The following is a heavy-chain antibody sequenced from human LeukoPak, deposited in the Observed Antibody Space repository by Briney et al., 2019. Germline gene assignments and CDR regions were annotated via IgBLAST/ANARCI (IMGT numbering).Heavy chain of an antibody. CDR3: ARGWLAETTVVTPYNY. Sequence: SVKVSCKASGDTFSSYAISWVRQAPGQGLEWVGGIIPIFGTPNYAQKFQGRVTITADESMSTAYMELSSLRSEDTAVYYCARGWLAETTVVTPYNYWGQGTLVTVSS. CDR2: IIPIFGTP. J-gene: IGHJ4*02. D-gene: IGHD4-23*01. CDR1: GDTFSSYA. V-gene: IGHV1-69*13.